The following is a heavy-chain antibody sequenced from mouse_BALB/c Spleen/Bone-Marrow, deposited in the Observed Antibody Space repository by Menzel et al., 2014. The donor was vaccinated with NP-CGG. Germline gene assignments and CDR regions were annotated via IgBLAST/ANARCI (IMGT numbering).Heavy chain of an antibody. CDR1: GYTFTSYT. J-gene: IGHJ1*01. D-gene: IGHD1-1*01. V-gene: IGHV1-4*01. Sequence: VKLVESGAELARPGASVKMSCEASGYTFTSYTMHWVKQRPGQGLEWIGYINPSSGHTNYNQRFKDKATLTADKSSSTAYIQLSSLTSEVSAVYYCAKGLIYYYGRSDGYFDVWGAGTTVTVSS. CDR2: INPSSGHT. CDR3: AKGLIYYYGRSDGYFDV.